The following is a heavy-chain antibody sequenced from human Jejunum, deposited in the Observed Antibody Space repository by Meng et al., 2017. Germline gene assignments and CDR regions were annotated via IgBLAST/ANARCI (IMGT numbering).Heavy chain of an antibody. CDR3: VRHGGYGDY. D-gene: IGHD3-16*01. Sequence: GESLKISCAASGFIFSGYWMNWIRQAPGKGLEWVANINPDGTYELYVDSVKGRFTISRDNSKNSLDLQLNSLRVEDTAIYYCVRHGGYGDYWGQETQVTVSS. CDR2: INPDGTYE. V-gene: IGHV3-7*01. J-gene: IGHJ4*02. CDR1: GFIFSGYW.